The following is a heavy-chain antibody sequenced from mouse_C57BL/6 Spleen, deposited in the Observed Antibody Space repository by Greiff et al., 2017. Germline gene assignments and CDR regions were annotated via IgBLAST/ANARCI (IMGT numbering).Heavy chain of an antibody. Sequence: EVKLVESGGGLVKPGGSLKLSCAASGFTFSSYTMSWVRQTPEKRLEWVATISGGGGNTYYPDSVKGRFTVTRDNAKNTLYLQMSSLRSEDTALYYCARCDNLYYFGYWGQGTTLTVSS. D-gene: IGHD1-3*01. CDR2: ISGGGGNT. CDR1: GFTFSSYT. CDR3: ARCDNLYYFGY. V-gene: IGHV5-9*01. J-gene: IGHJ2*01.